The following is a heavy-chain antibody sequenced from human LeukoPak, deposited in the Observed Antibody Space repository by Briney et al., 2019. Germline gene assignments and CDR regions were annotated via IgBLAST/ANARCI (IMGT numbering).Heavy chain of an antibody. CDR1: GYTFTSYD. V-gene: IGHV1-8*01. D-gene: IGHD6-13*01. Sequence: ASVKVSCKASGYTFTSYDINWVRQATGQGLEWMGWMNPNSGNTGYAQKFQGRVTMTRNTSISTAYMELSSLRSEDTAVYYCARGRSGIAAAGSRYFDYWGQGTLVTVSS. CDR2: MNPNSGNT. J-gene: IGHJ4*02. CDR3: ARGRSGIAAAGSRYFDY.